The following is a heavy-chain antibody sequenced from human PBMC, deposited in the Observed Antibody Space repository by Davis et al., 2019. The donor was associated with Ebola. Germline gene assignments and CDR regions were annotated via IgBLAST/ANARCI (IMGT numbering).Heavy chain of an antibody. CDR1: GGSISSYY. CDR2: IYYSGST. V-gene: IGHV4-59*01. CDR3: ARFWGFSSGSYDNRGKTYYYYGMDV. D-gene: IGHD3-10*01. Sequence: SETLSLTCTVSGGSISSYYWSWIRQPPGKGLEWIGYIYYSGSTNYNPSLKSRVTISVHTSKNQFSLKLSSVTAADTAVYYCARFWGFSSGSYDNRGKTYYYYGMDVWGQGTTVTVSS. J-gene: IGHJ6*02.